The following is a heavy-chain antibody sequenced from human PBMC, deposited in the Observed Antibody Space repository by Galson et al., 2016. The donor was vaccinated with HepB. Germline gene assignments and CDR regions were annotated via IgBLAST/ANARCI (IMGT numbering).Heavy chain of an antibody. Sequence: SLRLSCAASGFTFDTYAMTWVRQAPGKGLEWVSTISGGGGTTYYADSVKGRFTISRDNSKHTVYLQMNSLRAEDTAVYYCAKDDSYYDFWSARKGGGMDVWGQGTAVTVSS. D-gene: IGHD3-3*01. CDR2: ISGGGGTT. CDR1: GFTFDTYA. CDR3: AKDDSYYDFWSARKGGGMDV. V-gene: IGHV3-23*01. J-gene: IGHJ6*01.